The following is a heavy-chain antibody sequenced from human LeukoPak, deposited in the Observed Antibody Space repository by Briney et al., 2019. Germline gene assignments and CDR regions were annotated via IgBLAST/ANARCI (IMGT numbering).Heavy chain of an antibody. J-gene: IGHJ4*02. CDR2: IYHSGST. CDR3: ARVGGSSGYLDY. V-gene: IGHV4-38-2*02. D-gene: IGHD3-22*01. Sequence: KPSETLSLTCTVSGYSISSGYYWGWIRQPPGKGLEWIGSIYHSGSTYYNPSLKSRVTISVDTSKNQFSLKLSSVTAADTAVYYCARVGGSSGYLDYWGQGTLVTVSS. CDR1: GYSISSGYY.